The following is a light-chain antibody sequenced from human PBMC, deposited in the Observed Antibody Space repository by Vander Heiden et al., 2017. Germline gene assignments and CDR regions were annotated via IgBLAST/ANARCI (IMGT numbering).Light chain of an antibody. CDR2: DVS. J-gene: IGLJ2*01. V-gene: IGLV2-14*01. Sequence: QSALTQPASVSRSPGQSLTISRTGTSSDVGGYNDVSWYQQQPGKAPKLMIYDVSNRPSGVSNRFSGSKSGNTASLTISGLQAEDEADYYCSSYTSSSTLVFGGGTKLTVL. CDR1: SSDVGGYND. CDR3: SSYTSSSTLV.